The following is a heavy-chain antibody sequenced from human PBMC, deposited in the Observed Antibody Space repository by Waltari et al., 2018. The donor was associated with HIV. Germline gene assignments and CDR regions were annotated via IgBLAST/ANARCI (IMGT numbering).Heavy chain of an antibody. CDR2: ISYDGNNK. CDR3: ARVRVRAAGMDV. V-gene: IGHV3-30*04. Sequence: QVQLVESGGGVVQPGGSLSLSCAASGFPINSYAMHWVRQDPGRGLEWVAVISYDGNNKYYADSVKGRFTISRDTPKNTLDLQMNSLRVEDTAVFYCARVRVRAAGMDVWGQGTTVTVSS. D-gene: IGHD6-25*01. J-gene: IGHJ6*02. CDR1: GFPINSYA.